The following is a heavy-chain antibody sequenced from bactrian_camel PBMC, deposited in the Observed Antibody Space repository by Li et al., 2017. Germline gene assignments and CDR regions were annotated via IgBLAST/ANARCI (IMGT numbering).Heavy chain of an antibody. CDR2: IDSGGSI. J-gene: IGHJ4*01. CDR1: GYISSSIC. V-gene: IGHV3S53*01. D-gene: IGHD6*01. Sequence: HVQLVESGGGSVQAGGSLRLSCEASGYISSSICMGWFRQAPGKGREGVASIDSGGSIRYADSVNGRFTISKDNAKNTLYLQMNSLKPEDTAMYYCAADPSGGSWPRYEYSFWGQGTQVTVS. CDR3: AADPSGGSWPRYEYSF.